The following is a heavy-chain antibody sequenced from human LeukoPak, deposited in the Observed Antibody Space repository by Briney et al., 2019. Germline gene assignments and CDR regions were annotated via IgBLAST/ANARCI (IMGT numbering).Heavy chain of an antibody. D-gene: IGHD1-1*01. CDR1: GFTLSSYA. Sequence: SGGSLRLSCAASGFTLSSYAMSWVRQAPGKGLEWVSSVSGGGGTTHHADSVKGRFTISRDNYKSTLYLQMNSLGAGDTAVYYCARDGWNVFFDYWGQGALVSVSS. CDR2: VSGGGGTT. V-gene: IGHV3-23*01. CDR3: ARDGWNVFFDY. J-gene: IGHJ4*02.